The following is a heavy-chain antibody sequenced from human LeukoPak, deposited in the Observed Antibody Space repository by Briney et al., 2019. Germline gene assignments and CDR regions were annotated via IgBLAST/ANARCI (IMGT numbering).Heavy chain of an antibody. CDR2: ISGSGSTT. Sequence: GGSLRLSCAASGFTFSSYAMSWVRQAPGRGLEWVSGISGSGSTTYYADSVKGRFTISRDNSKNTLYLQMNSLRANDTAVYYCATGAGSSWYFYYWGQGIPVTVSS. CDR1: GFTFSSYA. J-gene: IGHJ4*02. CDR3: ATGAGSSWYFYY. D-gene: IGHD6-13*01. V-gene: IGHV3-23*01.